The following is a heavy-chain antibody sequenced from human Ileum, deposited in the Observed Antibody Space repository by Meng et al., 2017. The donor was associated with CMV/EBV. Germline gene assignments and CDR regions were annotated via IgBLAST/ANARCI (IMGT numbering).Heavy chain of an antibody. CDR1: GASISSGDYY. CDR3: ARFRIAELGNLFDP. J-gene: IGHJ5*02. Sequence: QVHLKESGPALVKPPQTLTLSCTVSGASISSGDYYWSWIRQPPGKGLEWIAYIFFSENTYYNPSLNNRVIISIDTPRNQFSLKVDSVTAADTAMYYCARFRIAELGNLFDPWGHGTLVTVSS. V-gene: IGHV4-30-4*08. CDR2: IFFSENT. D-gene: IGHD1-7*01.